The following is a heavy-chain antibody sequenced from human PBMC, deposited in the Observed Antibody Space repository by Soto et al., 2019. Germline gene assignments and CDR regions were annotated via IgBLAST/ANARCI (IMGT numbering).Heavy chain of an antibody. D-gene: IGHD4-17*01. CDR3: AKDRNDYGDPHIGY. J-gene: IGHJ4*02. Sequence: GGSLRLSCAASGFTFSSYAMSWVRQAPGKGLEWVSAISGSGGSTYYADSVKGRFTISRDNSKNTLYLQMSSLRAEDTAVYYCAKDRNDYGDPHIGYWGQGTLVTVSS. CDR1: GFTFSSYA. V-gene: IGHV3-23*01. CDR2: ISGSGGST.